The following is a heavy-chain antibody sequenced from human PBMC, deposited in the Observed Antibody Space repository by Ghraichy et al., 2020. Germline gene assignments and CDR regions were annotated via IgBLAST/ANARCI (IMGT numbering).Heavy chain of an antibody. CDR2: IYYSGST. CDR3: ARRGAYGKPDYYYNDV. Sequence: SETLSLTCTVSGGSISSYYWCWIRQPPGKGLEWIGYIYYSGSTNYNPSLKSRVTISVDTSKNQFSLKLSSVTASDTAVYYCARRGAYGKPDYYYNDVWGNGTAVTVFS. V-gene: IGHV4-59*08. CDR1: GGSISSYY. D-gene: IGHD3-16*01. J-gene: IGHJ6*03.